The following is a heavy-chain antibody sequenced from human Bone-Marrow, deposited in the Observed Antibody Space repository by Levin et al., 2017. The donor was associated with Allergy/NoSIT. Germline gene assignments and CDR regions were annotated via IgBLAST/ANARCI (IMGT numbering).Heavy chain of an antibody. V-gene: IGHV3-23*01. Sequence: PGGSLRLSCTGSGFTFNDYAMNWVRQAPGKGLEWVSVISAGFGSSTYYADSVKGRFIISRDRSKNTLYLQMNSLRADDTAGYYCAKDICPSPSCWYGGMDVWGQGTTVTVSS. CDR3: AKDICPSPSCWYGGMDV. D-gene: IGHD2-2*01. J-gene: IGHJ6*02. CDR1: GFTFNDYA. CDR2: ISAGFGSST.